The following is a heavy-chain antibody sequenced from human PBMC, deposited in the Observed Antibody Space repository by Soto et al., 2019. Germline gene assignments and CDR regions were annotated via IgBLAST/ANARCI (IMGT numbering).Heavy chain of an antibody. V-gene: IGHV1-69*13. D-gene: IGHD1-26*01. CDR1: GGTFSSYA. J-gene: IGHJ4*02. CDR2: IIPIFGTA. CDR3: ARTLYSGSYYLHFDY. Sequence: SVKVSCKASGGTFSSYAISWVRQAPGQGLEWMGGIIPIFGTANYAQKFQGRVTITADESTSTAYMELSSLRSEDTAVYYCARTLYSGSYYLHFDYWGQGTLVTVSS.